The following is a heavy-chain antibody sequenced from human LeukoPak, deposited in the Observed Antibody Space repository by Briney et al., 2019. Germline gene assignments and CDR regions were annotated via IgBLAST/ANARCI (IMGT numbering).Heavy chain of an antibody. CDR1: GFTFSDNY. V-gene: IGHV3-11*04. Sequence: GGSLRLSCAASGFTFSDNYMTWIRQAPGKGLEWVSYISNTGSTTYYADPVKGRFTISRDNAKNSLYLQMHSLRAEDTAVYYCARARKGYYFDYWGQGTLVTVSS. J-gene: IGHJ4*02. D-gene: IGHD1-14*01. CDR3: ARARKGYYFDY. CDR2: ISNTGSTT.